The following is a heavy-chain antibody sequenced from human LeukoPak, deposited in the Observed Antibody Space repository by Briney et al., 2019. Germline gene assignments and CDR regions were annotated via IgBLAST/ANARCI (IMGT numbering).Heavy chain of an antibody. V-gene: IGHV3-30*02. CDR3: ARGKRVWETKSGAFDI. CDR1: GFTFSSYG. Sequence: GGSLRLSCAASGFTFSSYGMHWVRQAPGKGLEWVAFIRYDGSNKYYADSVKGRFTISRDNSKNTLYLQMNSLRAEDTAVYYCARGKRVWETKSGAFDIWGQGTMVTVSS. D-gene: IGHD1-26*01. J-gene: IGHJ3*02. CDR2: IRYDGSNK.